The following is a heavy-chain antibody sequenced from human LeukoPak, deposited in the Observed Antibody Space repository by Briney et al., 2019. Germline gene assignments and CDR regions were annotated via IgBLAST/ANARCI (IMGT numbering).Heavy chain of an antibody. CDR3: ARETNSGYGSFDF. CDR2: IYYSGST. J-gene: IGHJ4*02. V-gene: IGHV4-31*03. Sequence: ASETLSLTCIVSGDSISSGGYYWSWIRQHPVKGLEWIGYIYYSGSTYYNPSLKSRVTISVDTSKNQFSLKLSSVAAADTAVYYCARETNSGYGSFDFWGQGTLVTVSS. D-gene: IGHD5-12*01. CDR1: GDSISSGGYY.